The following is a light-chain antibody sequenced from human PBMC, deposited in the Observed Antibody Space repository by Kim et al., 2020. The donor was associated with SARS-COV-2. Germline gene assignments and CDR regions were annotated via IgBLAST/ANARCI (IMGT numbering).Light chain of an antibody. Sequence: SPGERGTLPCRASQSVSSSYLAWYQQKPGHAPRLLIYGAASSTTGSPDRFSGSGSGTDFTLTISRLEPEDVAVYYCQQYGSSSWTFGQGTKVDIK. CDR1: QSVSSSY. CDR3: QQYGSSSWT. V-gene: IGKV3-20*01. CDR2: GAA. J-gene: IGKJ1*01.